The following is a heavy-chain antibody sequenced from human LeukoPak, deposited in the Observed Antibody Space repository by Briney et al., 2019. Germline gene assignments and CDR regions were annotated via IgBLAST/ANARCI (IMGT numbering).Heavy chain of an antibody. CDR2: ASTYNDGK. CDR3: GAGHPRVDY. Sequence: ASVKVSCKASGYTFTYYAITWVRQAPGQGLEWMGWASTYNDGKNYAQSLQGRITMTTDTSTNTAYMELSSLRSDDTAVYYCGAGHPRVDYWGQGTLVTVSS. J-gene: IGHJ4*02. CDR1: GYTFTYYA. V-gene: IGHV1-18*01.